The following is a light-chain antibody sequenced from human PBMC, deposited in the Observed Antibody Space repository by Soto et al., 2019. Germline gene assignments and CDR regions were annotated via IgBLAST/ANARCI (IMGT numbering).Light chain of an antibody. J-gene: IGKJ2*01. CDR1: QSVSSSY. CDR2: GAS. V-gene: IGKV3-20*01. CDR3: QQYGSSPHT. Sequence: EIVLTQSPGTLSLSPGERATLSCRASQSVSSSYLAWYQHKPGQAPRLLIYGASSRATGIPDRFSGSGSGTDFTLTISRLEPEDWAVYYCQQYGSSPHTCGQGTKLEIK.